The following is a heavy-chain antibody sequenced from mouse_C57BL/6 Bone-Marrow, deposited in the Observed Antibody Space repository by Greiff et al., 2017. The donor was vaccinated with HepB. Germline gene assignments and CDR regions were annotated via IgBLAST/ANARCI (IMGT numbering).Heavy chain of an antibody. J-gene: IGHJ2*01. CDR3: ARFPHWGLDY. V-gene: IGHV7-3*01. Sequence: EVKLMESGGGLVQPGGSLSLSCAASGFTFTDYYMSWVRQPPGKALEWLGFIRNKANGYTTEYSASVKGRFTISRDNSQSILYLQMNALRAEDSATYYCARFPHWGLDYWGQGTTLTVSS. D-gene: IGHD4-1*01. CDR2: IRNKANGYTT. CDR1: GFTFTDYY.